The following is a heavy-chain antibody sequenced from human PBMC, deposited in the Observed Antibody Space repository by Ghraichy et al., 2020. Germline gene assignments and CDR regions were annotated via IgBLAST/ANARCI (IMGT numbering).Heavy chain of an antibody. CDR3: ALAYPSSVGN. CDR1: GFTFSTYA. Sequence: GGSLRLSCEASGFTFSTYAMSWVRQAPGKGLEWVSAISGSGGSTYYADSVKGRFTISRDNSKKTQYLQMNSLRAEDTAVYYCALAYPSSVGNWGQGTLVTVSS. D-gene: IGHD1-26*01. V-gene: IGHV3-23*01. CDR2: ISGSGGST. J-gene: IGHJ4*02.